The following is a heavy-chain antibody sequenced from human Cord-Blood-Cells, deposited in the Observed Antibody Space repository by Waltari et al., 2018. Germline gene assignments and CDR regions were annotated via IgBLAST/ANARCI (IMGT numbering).Heavy chain of an antibody. Sequence: QVQLQQWGAGLLKPSETLSLTCAVYGGSFSGYSWSWIRQPPGKGLEWIGEINHSGSTNYNPSLKSRVTISVDTSKNQFSLKLSSVTAADTAVYYCARVGYYDSSGYHGDYWGQGTLVTVSS. CDR2: INHSGST. J-gene: IGHJ4*02. CDR1: GGSFSGYS. D-gene: IGHD3-22*01. CDR3: ARVGYYDSSGYHGDY. V-gene: IGHV4-34*01.